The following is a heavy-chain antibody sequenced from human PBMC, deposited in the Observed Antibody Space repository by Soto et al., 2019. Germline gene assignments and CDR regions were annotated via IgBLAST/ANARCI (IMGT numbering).Heavy chain of an antibody. V-gene: IGHV1-69*02. CDR1: GGTFSSYT. CDR2: IIPILGIA. Sequence: QVQLVQSGAEVKKPGSSVKVSCKASGGTFSSYTISWVRQAPGQGLEGMGRIIPILGIANYAQKFQGRVTITADKSTSTAYMELSSLRSEDTAVYYCAIDYGDSWGYYGMDVWGQGTTVTVSS. J-gene: IGHJ6*02. D-gene: IGHD4-17*01. CDR3: AIDYGDSWGYYGMDV.